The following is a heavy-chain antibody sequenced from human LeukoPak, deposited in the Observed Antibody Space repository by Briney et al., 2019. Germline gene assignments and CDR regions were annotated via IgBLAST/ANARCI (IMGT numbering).Heavy chain of an antibody. J-gene: IGHJ4*02. CDR1: GGSISGTSYC. Sequence: SETLSLTCSVSGGSISGTSYCWGWIRQPPGKGPEWIGSHYHTGRIYHNPSLNSRVTISVDTSKNQFSLKLSSVTDADTAVYFCARVTRWAGLDFWGQGTLVTVSS. CDR2: HYHTGRI. D-gene: IGHD2-21*02. CDR3: ARVTRWAGLDF. V-gene: IGHV4-39*07.